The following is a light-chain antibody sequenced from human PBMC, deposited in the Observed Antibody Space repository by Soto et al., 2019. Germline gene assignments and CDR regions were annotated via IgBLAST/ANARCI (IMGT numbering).Light chain of an antibody. J-gene: IGLJ1*01. CDR1: SSNIGAGYD. V-gene: IGLV1-40*01. CDR3: QSYDSSLQV. CDR2: GNS. Sequence: QSVLTQPPSASGTPGQRVTISCSGSSSNIGAGYDVHWYQQLPGTAPKLLIYGNSNRPSGVPDRFSGSKSGTSASLAITGLQAEDEADYYCQSYDSSLQVFGTGTKVTVL.